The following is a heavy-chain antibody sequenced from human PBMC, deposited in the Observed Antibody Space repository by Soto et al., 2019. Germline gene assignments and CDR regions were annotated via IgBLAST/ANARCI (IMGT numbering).Heavy chain of an antibody. J-gene: IGHJ6*02. CDR1: SGSISSSSYY. CDR3: SRYCDYYSKGMDV. V-gene: IGHV4-39*02. Sequence: SETLSLTCTVSSGSISSSSYYWGCIRQPPGKGLEWIGSIYYSRSAYYNPSLKIRGTVSVDTSKNHFSLELTSVTAADTPLYDCSRYCDYYSKGMDVWGQGTTVTVSS. D-gene: IGHD2-21*02. CDR2: IYYSRSA.